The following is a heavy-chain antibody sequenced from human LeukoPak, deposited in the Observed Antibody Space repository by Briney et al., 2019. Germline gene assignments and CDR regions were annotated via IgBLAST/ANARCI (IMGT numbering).Heavy chain of an antibody. J-gene: IGHJ4*02. V-gene: IGHV1-69*05. CDR1: GGTFSSYG. CDR2: IVPIFGPA. Sequence: SVKVSCKAYGGTFSSYGISWVRQVPGQGLEWMGGIVPIFGPAKYAQKFQGRLTINTDDATSAVYMELSSLRSEDTAVYYCARLYDSSGYGYYWGQGTLVTVSS. CDR3: ARLYDSSGYGYY. D-gene: IGHD3-22*01.